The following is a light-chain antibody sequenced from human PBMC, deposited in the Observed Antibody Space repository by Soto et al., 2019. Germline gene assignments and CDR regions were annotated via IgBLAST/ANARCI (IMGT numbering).Light chain of an antibody. Sequence: QSALTQPPSASGSPEQSVTISCTGTSSDVGGYNYVSWYQQHPGKAPKLMIYEVSKRPSGVPDRFSGSKSGNTASLTVSGLQAEDEADYYCSSYAGSNNVFGTGTQLTVL. V-gene: IGLV2-8*01. CDR3: SSYAGSNNV. CDR2: EVS. J-gene: IGLJ1*01. CDR1: SSDVGGYNY.